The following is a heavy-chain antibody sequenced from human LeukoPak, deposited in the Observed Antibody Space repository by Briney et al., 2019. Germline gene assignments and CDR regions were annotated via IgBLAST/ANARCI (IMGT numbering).Heavy chain of an antibody. CDR2: ISSSSYI. CDR1: GFTFSSYS. Sequence: GGSLRLSCAASGFTFSSYSMNWVRQAPGKGLEWVSSISSSSYIYYADSVKGRFTISRDNAKNSLYLQMNSLRAEDTAVYYCARHRLRYFDWLSGDFDYWGQGTLVTVSS. CDR3: ARHRLRYFDWLSGDFDY. J-gene: IGHJ4*02. D-gene: IGHD3-9*01. V-gene: IGHV3-21*01.